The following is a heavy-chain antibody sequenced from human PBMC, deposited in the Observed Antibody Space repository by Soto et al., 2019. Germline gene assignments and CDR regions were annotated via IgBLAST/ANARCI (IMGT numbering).Heavy chain of an antibody. Sequence: LGESLKISCSGSGYSFANFWIGWVRQMPGKGLEWMGIIYPSDSETRYSPSFQGQVTISADKSINTAYLQWNSLKASDTAMYFCARGDSSDYSTTTPADYWGQGTQVTVSS. CDR2: IYPSDSET. CDR3: ARGDSSDYSTTTPADY. V-gene: IGHV5-51*01. CDR1: GYSFANFW. D-gene: IGHD3-22*01. J-gene: IGHJ4*02.